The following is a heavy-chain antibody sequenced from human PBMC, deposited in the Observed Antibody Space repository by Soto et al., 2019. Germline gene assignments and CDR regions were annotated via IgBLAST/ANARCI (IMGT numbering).Heavy chain of an antibody. CDR1: GGSISSYY. Sequence: SETLSLTCTVSGGSISSYYWSWIRQPPGKGLEWIGYIYYSGSTNYNPSLKSRITISPDTSNNQVSLQLNSVTPDDTAVYYCVRLIGNSWLDTWRQEPWSPSPQ. CDR2: IYYSGST. V-gene: IGHV4-59*08. CDR3: VRLIGNSWLDT. J-gene: IGHJ5*01.